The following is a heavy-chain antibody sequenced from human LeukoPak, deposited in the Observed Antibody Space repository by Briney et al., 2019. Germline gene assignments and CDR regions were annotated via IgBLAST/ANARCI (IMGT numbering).Heavy chain of an antibody. D-gene: IGHD1-26*01. Sequence: PSETLSLTCTVSSGSIRSYYWGWVRQPPGKGLEWIGRIYTTGTTQYNPSLKSRVTMSVDTSTNQFSLNLRSMTAADTAVYYCGRQGYTASYYFFDYWSQGTLVDVS. CDR3: GRQGYTASYYFFDY. CDR2: IYTTGTT. CDR1: SGSIRSYY. J-gene: IGHJ4*02. V-gene: IGHV4-4*07.